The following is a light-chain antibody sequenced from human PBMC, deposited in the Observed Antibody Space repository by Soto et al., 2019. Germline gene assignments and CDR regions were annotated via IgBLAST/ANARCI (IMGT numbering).Light chain of an antibody. CDR1: QSVSSGY. Sequence: EIVLTQSPGTLSLSPGERATLSCRANQSVSSGYLAWYQHKPGQAPRLLIYDASSRATGIPDRFSGSGSGTDFTLTISRLEPEDFAVYYCQQYGSSPAFGGGTKVEIK. J-gene: IGKJ4*01. CDR3: QQYGSSPA. CDR2: DAS. V-gene: IGKV3-20*01.